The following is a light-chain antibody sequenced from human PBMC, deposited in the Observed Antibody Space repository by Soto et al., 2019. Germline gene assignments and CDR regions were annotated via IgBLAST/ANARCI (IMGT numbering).Light chain of an antibody. CDR1: SSNIGTNY. J-gene: IGLJ3*02. CDR2: RNN. CDR3: AAWDDSLSGVL. V-gene: IGLV1-47*01. Sequence: QAVVSQPPSASGTPGQRVTVSCSGSSSNIGTNYVYWYQQLPATAPKLLIYRNNQRPSGVPDRFAGSKSGTSASLAISGLRSEDEADYFCAAWDDSLSGVLFGGGTKLT.